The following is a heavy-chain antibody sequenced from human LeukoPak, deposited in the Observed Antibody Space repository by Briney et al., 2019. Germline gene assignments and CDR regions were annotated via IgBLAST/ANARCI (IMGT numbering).Heavy chain of an antibody. D-gene: IGHD3-16*01. V-gene: IGHV4-59*01. CDR1: GGSISDYY. J-gene: IGHJ4*02. Sequence: PSETLSLTCTVSGGSISDYYWNWIRQPPGKGLEWIGYIYYSGSTNYNPSLKSRVTISVDTSKNQFSLNLSSVTAADTAVYCCARGTNLVYWGQGTLVTVSS. CDR2: IYYSGST. CDR3: ARGTNLVY.